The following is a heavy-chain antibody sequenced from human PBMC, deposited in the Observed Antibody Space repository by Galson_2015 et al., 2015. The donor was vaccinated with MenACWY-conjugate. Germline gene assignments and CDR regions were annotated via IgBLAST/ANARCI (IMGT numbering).Heavy chain of an antibody. V-gene: IGHV3-30*03. CDR3: ARKSRESGGWNGCVGF. CDR1: GFTFSSHG. D-gene: IGHD6-19*01. Sequence: SLRLSCAASGFTFSSHGMHWVRQSPGKGLEWVAFISFDGSNEYYADSLKGRITISRDNAKNPLYLQMNNLRPEDSGVYFCARKSRESGGWNGCVGFWGQGTLVSVSS. CDR2: ISFDGSNE. J-gene: IGHJ4*02.